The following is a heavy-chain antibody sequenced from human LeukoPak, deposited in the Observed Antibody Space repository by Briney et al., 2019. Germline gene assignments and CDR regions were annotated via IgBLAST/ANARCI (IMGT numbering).Heavy chain of an antibody. V-gene: IGHV1-2*02. CDR3: ARGEDPRWLQFSPIEYFQH. J-gene: IGHJ1*01. Sequence: ALVKVSCKASGYTFTGYYMHWVRQAPGQGLEWMGWINPNSGGTNYAQKFQGRVTMTRDTSISTAYMELSRLRSDDTAVYYCARGEDPRWLQFSPIEYFQHWGQGTLVTVSS. CDR1: GYTFTGYY. CDR2: INPNSGGT. D-gene: IGHD5-24*01.